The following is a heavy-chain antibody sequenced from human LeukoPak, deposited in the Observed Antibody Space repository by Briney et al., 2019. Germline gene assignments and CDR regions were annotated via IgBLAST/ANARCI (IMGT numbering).Heavy chain of an antibody. CDR3: ARLTYLGSSWSFDY. D-gene: IGHD6-13*01. V-gene: IGHV3-7*01. CDR2: IKQDGSAK. CDR1: GFTFSSYW. Sequence: PGRSLRLSCAASGFTFSSYWMSWVRQAPGKGLEWVANIKQDGSAKFYVDSVKGRFTISRDNAKNSLYLQMSSLRAEDTAVYYCARLTYLGSSWSFDYWGQGTLVTVSS. J-gene: IGHJ4*02.